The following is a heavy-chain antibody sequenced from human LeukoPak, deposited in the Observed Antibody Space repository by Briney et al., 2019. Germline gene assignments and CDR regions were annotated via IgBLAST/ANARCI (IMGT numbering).Heavy chain of an antibody. V-gene: IGHV3-21*01. CDR3: ARDKNGVFDI. CDR1: GFIFSSYT. D-gene: IGHD3-3*01. Sequence: GGSLRLSCAASGFIFSSYTMNWVRQAPGKGLEWVSSINSRSDKIFYADSVKGRFTISRDNAKNSLYLQMNSLRAEDTAVYYCARDKNGVFDIWGQGTMVTVSS. CDR2: INSRSDKI. J-gene: IGHJ3*02.